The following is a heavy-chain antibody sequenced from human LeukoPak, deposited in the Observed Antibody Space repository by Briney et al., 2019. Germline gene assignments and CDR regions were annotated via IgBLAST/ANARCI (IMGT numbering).Heavy chain of an antibody. J-gene: IGHJ1*01. CDR3: ARAVVAATPFQH. CDR2: IYYSGST. Sequence: SETLSLTCTVSGGSISSYYWSWIRQPPGKGLEWIGYIYYSGSTNYNPSLKSRVTISVDTSKNQFSLKLSSVTAADTAVYYCARAVVAATPFQHWGQGTLVTVSS. CDR1: GGSISSYY. D-gene: IGHD2-15*01. V-gene: IGHV4-59*12.